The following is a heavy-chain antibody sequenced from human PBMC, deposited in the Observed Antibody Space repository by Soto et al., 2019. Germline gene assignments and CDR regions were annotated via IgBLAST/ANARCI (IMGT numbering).Heavy chain of an antibody. D-gene: IGHD2-21*02. CDR1: GGTFSSYT. J-gene: IGHJ3*02. Sequence: ASVKVSCKASGGTFSSYTISWVRQAPGQGLEWMGRIIPILGIANYAQKFQGRVTITADKSTSTAYMELSSLRSEDTAVYYCAKPIGDRVVFNIWGQGKRATVS. V-gene: IGHV1-69*02. CDR3: AKPIGDRVVFNI. CDR2: IIPILGIA.